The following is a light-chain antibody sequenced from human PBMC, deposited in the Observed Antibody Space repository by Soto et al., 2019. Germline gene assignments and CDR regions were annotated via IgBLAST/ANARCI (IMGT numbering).Light chain of an antibody. CDR2: DVS. CDR1: SSDVGGYNY. Sequence: QPASVSGSPGQSITISCTGTSSDVGGYNYVSWYQQHPGKAPKLMIYDVSNRPSGVSNRFSGSKSGNTASLTISGLQAEDEADDYCSSYTSSSTLVVFGGGTKLTVL. J-gene: IGLJ2*01. V-gene: IGLV2-14*01. CDR3: SSYTSSSTLVV.